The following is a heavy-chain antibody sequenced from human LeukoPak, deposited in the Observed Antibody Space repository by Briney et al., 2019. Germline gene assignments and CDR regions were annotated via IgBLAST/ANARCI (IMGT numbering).Heavy chain of an antibody. Sequence: PETLSLTCTVSGGSISSTSHYWGWIRQPPGKGLEWIGSVYYSGSTYYNPSLKSRVTISVDTSKNQFSLRLSSVTATDMAVYFCARLGYSVSWTDCWGQGILVTVSS. CDR3: ARLGYSVSWTDC. J-gene: IGHJ4*02. D-gene: IGHD6-13*01. CDR1: GGSISSTSHY. CDR2: VYYSGST. V-gene: IGHV4-39*01.